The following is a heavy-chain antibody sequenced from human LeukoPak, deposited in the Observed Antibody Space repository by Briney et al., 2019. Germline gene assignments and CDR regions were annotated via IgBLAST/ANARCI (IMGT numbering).Heavy chain of an antibody. CDR2: ISSSGSTI. V-gene: IGHV3-48*03. D-gene: IGHD3-10*01. Sequence: GGSLRLSCAASGFTFSSYEMNWVRQAPGKGLEWVSYISSSGSTIYYADSVKSRFTISRDNAKNSLYLQMNSLRAEDTAVYYCARQLWFGELSIDYWGQGTLVTVSS. CDR3: ARQLWFGELSIDY. J-gene: IGHJ4*02. CDR1: GFTFSSYE.